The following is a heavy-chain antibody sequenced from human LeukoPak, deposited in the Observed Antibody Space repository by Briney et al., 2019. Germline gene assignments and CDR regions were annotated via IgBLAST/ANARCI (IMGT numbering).Heavy chain of an antibody. J-gene: IGHJ4*02. CDR2: ISPNSGVT. Sequence: ASVKVSCKASGYTFTNYYIHWVRQAPGQGLEWMGWISPNSGVTNYAQRFRGRVTMTWDTSITTAYMELKRLTSDDTASYFCASFGTASGSYYVDYWGQGTLVTISS. D-gene: IGHD3-10*01. CDR3: ASFGTASGSYYVDY. CDR1: GYTFTNYY. V-gene: IGHV1-2*02.